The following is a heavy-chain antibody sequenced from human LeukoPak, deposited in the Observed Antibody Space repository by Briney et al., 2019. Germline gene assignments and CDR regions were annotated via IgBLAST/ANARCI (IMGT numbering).Heavy chain of an antibody. D-gene: IGHD3-9*01. Sequence: GGSLRLSCAASGFTFSSYSMNWVRQAPGKALEWVSSISSSSSYIYYADSVKGRFTISRDNAKNSLYLQMNSLRAEDTAVYYCARATIFGWFDPWGQGTLVTVSS. V-gene: IGHV3-21*01. CDR1: GFTFSSYS. CDR2: ISSSSSYI. J-gene: IGHJ5*02. CDR3: ARATIFGWFDP.